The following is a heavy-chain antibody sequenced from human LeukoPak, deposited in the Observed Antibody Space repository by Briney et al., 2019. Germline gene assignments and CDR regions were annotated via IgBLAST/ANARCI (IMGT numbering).Heavy chain of an antibody. J-gene: IGHJ5*02. CDR3: ARQPSLSYCSGGTCWFDP. V-gene: IGHV4-39*01. CDR2: IYYSGST. D-gene: IGHD2-15*01. CDR1: GGSISSSSCY. Sequence: SETLSLTCTVSGGSISSSSCYWGWIRQPPAKGLEWMGSIYYSGSTYYNPSLKSRLTISADTSKNQFSLNLSSVTAADTAVYYCARQPSLSYCSGGTCWFDPWGQGTLVTVSS.